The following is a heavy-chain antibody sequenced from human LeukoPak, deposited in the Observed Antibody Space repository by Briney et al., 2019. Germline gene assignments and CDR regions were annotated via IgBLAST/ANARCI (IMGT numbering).Heavy chain of an antibody. CDR3: ASPGPYYGGLGY. CDR2: ISYDGSNK. Sequence: GGSLRLSCAASGFTFSSYAMHWVRQAPGKGLEWVAVISYDGSNKYYADSVKGRFTISRDNSKNTLYLQMNSLRAEDTAVYYCASPGPYYGGLGYWGQGTLVTVSS. J-gene: IGHJ4*02. D-gene: IGHD4-23*01. V-gene: IGHV3-30*04. CDR1: GFTFSSYA.